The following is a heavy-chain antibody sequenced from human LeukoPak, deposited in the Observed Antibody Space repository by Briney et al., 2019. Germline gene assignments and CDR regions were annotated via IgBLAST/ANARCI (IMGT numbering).Heavy chain of an antibody. Sequence: PGGSLRLSCAASGFTFSSYNMNWIRQAPGKGLEWVSYISSSGSTIYYADSVKGRFTISRDNAKNSLYLQMNSLRAEDTAVYYCARDKSRPGKYSSSWRVNWFDPWGQGTLVTVSS. CDR2: ISSSGSTI. V-gene: IGHV3-48*04. J-gene: IGHJ5*02. CDR1: GFTFSSYN. CDR3: ARDKSRPGKYSSSWRVNWFDP. D-gene: IGHD6-13*01.